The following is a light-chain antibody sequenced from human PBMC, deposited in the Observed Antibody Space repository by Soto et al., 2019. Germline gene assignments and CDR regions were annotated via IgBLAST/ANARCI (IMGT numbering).Light chain of an antibody. CDR3: SSYTSNSTLV. V-gene: IGLV2-14*01. CDR2: DVS. CDR1: SSDVGGYNY. J-gene: IGLJ1*01. Sequence: QSVLTQPASVSGSPGQSITISCTGTSSDVGGYNYVSWYQQHPGKAPKLMIYDVSNRPSGVSNRFSGSKSGNTASLTISGVQAEDEADYYCSSYTSNSTLVFGTGTKLTVL.